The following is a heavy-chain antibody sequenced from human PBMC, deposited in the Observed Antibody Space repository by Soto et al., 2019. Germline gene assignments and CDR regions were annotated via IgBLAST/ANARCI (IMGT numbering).Heavy chain of an antibody. CDR3: TGEVASGY. J-gene: IGHJ4*02. CDR1: GFTVSTYG. V-gene: IGHV3-30*03. Sequence: QVHLVESGGGVVQPGRSLRLSCAVSGFTVSTYGMHWVRQAPGTGLEWVAVISRDGGTKFYADSVKGRFTISRDNSRNTLFLEMNSLRGDDMAVYYCTGEVASGYWGQGTLVTVSS. CDR2: ISRDGGTK. D-gene: IGHD2-8*02.